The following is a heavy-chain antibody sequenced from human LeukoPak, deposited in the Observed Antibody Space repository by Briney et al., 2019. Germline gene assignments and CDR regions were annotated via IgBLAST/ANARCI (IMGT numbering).Heavy chain of an antibody. Sequence: ASVKVSCKASGYTFTGYYMHWVRQAPGQGLEWMGWISAYNGNTNYAQKLQGRVTMTTDTSTSTAYMELRSLRSDDTAVYYCARDLVMVRGVIPTEPFDYWGQGTLVTVSS. V-gene: IGHV1-18*04. CDR2: ISAYNGNT. J-gene: IGHJ4*02. D-gene: IGHD3-10*01. CDR1: GYTFTGYY. CDR3: ARDLVMVRGVIPTEPFDY.